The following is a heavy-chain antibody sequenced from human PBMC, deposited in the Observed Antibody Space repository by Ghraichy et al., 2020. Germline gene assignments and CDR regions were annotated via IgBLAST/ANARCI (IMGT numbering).Heavy chain of an antibody. D-gene: IGHD1-14*01. Sequence: GESLNISCAASGFTFNNYAMSWVRQAPGKGLEWVSAISGGGGGTYYADSVKGRFTISRDDSKNTLYVQMNSLKDEDTAVYYCAKSLRRNPPPFDYWGQGTLLTVSS. V-gene: IGHV3-23*01. J-gene: IGHJ4*02. CDR2: ISGGGGGT. CDR3: AKSLRRNPPPFDY. CDR1: GFTFNNYA.